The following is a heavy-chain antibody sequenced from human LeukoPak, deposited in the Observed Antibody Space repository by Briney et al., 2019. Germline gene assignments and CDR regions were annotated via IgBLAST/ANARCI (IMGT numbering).Heavy chain of an antibody. D-gene: IGHD6-13*01. CDR1: GFTFSSYE. Sequence: GGSLRVSCAASGFTFSSYEMNWVRQARGKGLEWVSYISSSGSTIYYADSVKGRFTISRDNAKNSLYLQMNSLRAEDTAVYYCARELAAAGIANYYYGMDVWGQGTTVTVSS. CDR2: ISSSGSTI. V-gene: IGHV3-48*03. J-gene: IGHJ6*02. CDR3: ARELAAAGIANYYYGMDV.